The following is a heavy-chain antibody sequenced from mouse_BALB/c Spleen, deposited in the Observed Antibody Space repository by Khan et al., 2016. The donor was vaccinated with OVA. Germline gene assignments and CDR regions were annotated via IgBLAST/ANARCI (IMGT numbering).Heavy chain of an antibody. CDR2: IWGDGST. CDR3: AIIFYGYDWCAY. D-gene: IGHD2-2*01. Sequence: VELVESGPGLVAPSQSLSITCTVSGFSLTNYGVNWVRQPPGKGLEWPGVIWGDGSTNYHSALISRLSISKDNSKSQVFLKLDSLQTDDTATYYCAIIFYGYDWCAYWGQGTLVTVSA. J-gene: IGHJ3*01. V-gene: IGHV2-3*01. CDR1: GFSLTNYG.